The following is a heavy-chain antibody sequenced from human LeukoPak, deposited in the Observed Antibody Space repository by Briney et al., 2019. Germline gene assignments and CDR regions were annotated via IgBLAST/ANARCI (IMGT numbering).Heavy chain of an antibody. CDR1: GYTFTACD. V-gene: IGHV1-8*01. CDR3: TRGSSGRRDN. D-gene: IGHD6-19*01. CDR2: MNPNSGNT. J-gene: IGHJ4*02. Sequence: ASVKVSCKASGYTFTACDINWVRQGTGQGLEWMGWMNPNSGNTGYGQSFQGRITMTRDISIGTAYMELSNLTSEDTAIYYCTRGSSGRRDNWGQGTLVTVSA.